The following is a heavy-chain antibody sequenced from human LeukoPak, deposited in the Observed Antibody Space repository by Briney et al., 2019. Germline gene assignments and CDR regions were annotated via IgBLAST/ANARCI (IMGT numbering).Heavy chain of an antibody. Sequence: APVKVSCKVSGYTLTELSMHWVRQAPGKGLEWMGGFDPEDGETIYAQKFQGRVTMTEDTSTDTAYMELSSLRSEDTAVYYCATDPYDSSGYYGRRFDYWGQGTLVTVSS. CDR1: GYTLTELS. V-gene: IGHV1-24*01. D-gene: IGHD3-22*01. CDR3: ATDPYDSSGYYGRRFDY. CDR2: FDPEDGET. J-gene: IGHJ4*02.